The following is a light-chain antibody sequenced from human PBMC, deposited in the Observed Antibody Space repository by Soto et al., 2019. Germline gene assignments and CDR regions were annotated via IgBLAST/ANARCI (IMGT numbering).Light chain of an antibody. CDR1: QSISNY. Sequence: DIQMTQSPSSLSASVGDRVTITCRASQSISNYLNWYQQKPWKAPKLLIYAASSLQSGVPSRFSGSGSGTDFTLTISSLQPEDFANYSCQQSYTTLFTFGPGTNVDIK. J-gene: IGKJ3*01. CDR2: AAS. CDR3: QQSYTTLFT. V-gene: IGKV1-39*01.